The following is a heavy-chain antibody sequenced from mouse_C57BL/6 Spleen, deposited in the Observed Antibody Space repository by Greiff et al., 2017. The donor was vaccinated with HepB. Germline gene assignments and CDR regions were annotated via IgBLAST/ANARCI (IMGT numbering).Heavy chain of an antibody. CDR2: IWTGGGT. D-gene: IGHD1-1*01. V-gene: IGHV2-9-1*01. CDR3: VRITTVARYFGV. Sequence: VKLVESGPGLVAPSQSLSITCPVSGFSLTSYAISWVRPPPGKGLEWLGVIWTGGGTNYNSALKSRLSISNDNSKSQVFLKMNNLQTDDTARYYCVRITTVARYFGVWGTGTTVTVSS. J-gene: IGHJ1*03. CDR1: GFSLTSYA.